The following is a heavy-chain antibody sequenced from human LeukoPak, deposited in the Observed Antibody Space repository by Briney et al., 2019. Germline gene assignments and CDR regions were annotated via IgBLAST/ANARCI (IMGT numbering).Heavy chain of an antibody. Sequence: LRPAWAAAAFTVSTYEISSVSQAPRDWLEWVSYVSASGSTISYADSVEGRFTISRDNTNNSLYLQMNTPRTQETTLYYCVREMGARLFQYWGQGTLVTVSS. CDR2: VSASGSTI. CDR3: VREMGARLFQY. V-gene: IGHV3-48*03. J-gene: IGHJ1*01. D-gene: IGHD1-26*01. CDR1: AFTVSTYE.